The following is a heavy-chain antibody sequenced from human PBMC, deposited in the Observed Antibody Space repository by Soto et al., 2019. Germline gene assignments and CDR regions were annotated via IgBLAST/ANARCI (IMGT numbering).Heavy chain of an antibody. CDR3: TTDVGRYFD. CDR1: GLTFTNAW. Sequence: EVQLVESGGGLVKPGESLRLSCVVSGLTFTNAWMSWVRQAPGKGLEWVGRIKSKNDGATVDYAAAVKGRFIISRDDSENMQYLQMNSLKAEDTAVYYCTTDVGRYFDSGQGTLVTVSS. D-gene: IGHD3-9*01. J-gene: IGHJ4*02. V-gene: IGHV3-15*05. CDR2: IKSKNDGATV.